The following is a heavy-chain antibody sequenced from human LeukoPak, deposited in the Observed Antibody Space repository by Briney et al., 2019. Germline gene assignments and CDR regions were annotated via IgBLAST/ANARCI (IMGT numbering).Heavy chain of an antibody. CDR3: VKSTGDWR. CDR2: ISGSGGST. Sequence: GGSLRLSCAASGFTFSSYAMSWVRQAPGKGLEWVSGISGSGGSTYYADSVKGRFTISRDNSKNTLYLQMNSLRAGDTAIYYCVKSTGDWRWGQGTLVTVSS. D-gene: IGHD3-10*01. V-gene: IGHV3-23*01. CDR1: GFTFSSYA. J-gene: IGHJ4*02.